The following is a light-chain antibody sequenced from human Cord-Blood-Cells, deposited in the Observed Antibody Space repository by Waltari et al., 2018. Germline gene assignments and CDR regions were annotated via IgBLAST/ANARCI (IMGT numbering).Light chain of an antibody. CDR3: QQRSNWPT. CDR1: QSVSSY. V-gene: IGKV3-11*01. J-gene: IGKJ2*01. CDR2: DAS. Sequence: EIVLTQSPATLSLSTGERATLSCRASQSVSSYLAWYQQKPGQAPRLLIYDASNRATCIPARFSGSGSGTDFTLTISSLEPEDFAVYYCQQRSNWPTFGQGTKLEIK.